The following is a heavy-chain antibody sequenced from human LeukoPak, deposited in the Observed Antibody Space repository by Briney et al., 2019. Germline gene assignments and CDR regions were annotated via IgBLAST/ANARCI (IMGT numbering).Heavy chain of an antibody. CDR3: ARAYSGSYFDY. V-gene: IGHV1-18*01. CDR1: GCTFTSYG. J-gene: IGHJ4*02. D-gene: IGHD1-26*01. CDR2: ISGYNDNT. Sequence: ASMKVSCKASGCTFTSYGINWVRQAPGQGLEWMGWISGYNDNTNYEQKLQGRVTMTTDTSTNTAYMELRSLRSDDTAVYYCARAYSGSYFDYWGQGTLVTVSS.